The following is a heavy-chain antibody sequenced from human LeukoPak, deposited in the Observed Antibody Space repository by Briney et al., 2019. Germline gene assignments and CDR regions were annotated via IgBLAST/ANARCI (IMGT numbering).Heavy chain of an antibody. Sequence: SETLSLTCTVSGGXVSSGRYHWSWIRQSPGKGLEWIGYMYYSGSTNYNPSLKSRVTISVDTSKNQFFLKLSSVTAADTAVYYCASGGSYYVLDYWGQGTLVTVSS. V-gene: IGHV4-61*01. D-gene: IGHD1-26*01. CDR1: GGXVSSGRYH. J-gene: IGHJ4*01. CDR3: ASGGSYYVLDY. CDR2: MYYSGST.